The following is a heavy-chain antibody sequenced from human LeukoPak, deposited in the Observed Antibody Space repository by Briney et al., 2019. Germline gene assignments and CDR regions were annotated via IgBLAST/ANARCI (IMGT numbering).Heavy chain of an antibody. CDR3: AKQVSGQWLTPDSG. CDR1: GYTFTSYD. J-gene: IGHJ4*02. CDR2: MNPNSGNT. Sequence: ASVKVSCKASGYTFTSYDINWVRQATGQGLEWMGWMNPNSGNTGYAQKFQGRVTMTRNTSISTAYMELSSLRSEDTAVYYCAKQVSGQWLTPDSGWGQGTLVTVSS. V-gene: IGHV1-8*01. D-gene: IGHD6-19*01.